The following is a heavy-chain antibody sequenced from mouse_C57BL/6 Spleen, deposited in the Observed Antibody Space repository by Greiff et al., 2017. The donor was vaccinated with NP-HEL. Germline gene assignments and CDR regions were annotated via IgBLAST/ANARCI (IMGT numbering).Heavy chain of an antibody. Sequence: VQLQQSGPELVKPGASVKIPCKASGYTFTDYNMDWVKQSHGKSLEWIGDINPNNGGTIYNQKFKGKAKLTVDKSSSTAYMELRSLTSEDTAVYYCARLPLLDSSGYGYYAMDYWGQGTSVTVSS. CDR2: INPNNGGT. V-gene: IGHV1-18*01. D-gene: IGHD3-2*02. CDR1: GYTFTDYN. J-gene: IGHJ4*01. CDR3: ARLPLLDSSGYGYYAMDY.